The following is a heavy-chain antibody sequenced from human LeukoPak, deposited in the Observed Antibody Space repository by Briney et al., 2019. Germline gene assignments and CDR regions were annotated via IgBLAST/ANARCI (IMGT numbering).Heavy chain of an antibody. CDR1: GYTFSIYY. J-gene: IGHJ5*02. CDR3: ARGLSVDGAYQLRLGELSSSYNWFDP. D-gene: IGHD3-16*02. Sequence: ASVKVSCKASGYTFSIYYIHWVRQAPGQGLEWMGIIKPSGGSTNYAQKFQGRVTMTRDTSTSTVYMELSSLRSEDTAVYYCARGLSVDGAYQLRLGELSSSYNWFDPWGQGTLVTVSS. V-gene: IGHV1-46*01. CDR2: IKPSGGST.